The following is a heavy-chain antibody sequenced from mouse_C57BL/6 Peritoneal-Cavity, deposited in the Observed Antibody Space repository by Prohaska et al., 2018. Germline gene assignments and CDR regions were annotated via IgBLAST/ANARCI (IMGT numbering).Heavy chain of an antibody. CDR1: GFTFSGFW. D-gene: IGHD4-1*01. CDR3: LRYGSYWYFDV. Sequence: EVQLLETGGGLVQPGGSRGLSCEGSGFTFSGFWMRWVRQTPWKTLECIGDIYSDGSAINYAPSIKDRVTIFRDNDKSTLYLQMSNVRSEDTATYFCLRYGSYWYFDVWGTGTTVIVSS. V-gene: IGHV11-2*01. J-gene: IGHJ1*03. CDR2: IYSDGSAI.